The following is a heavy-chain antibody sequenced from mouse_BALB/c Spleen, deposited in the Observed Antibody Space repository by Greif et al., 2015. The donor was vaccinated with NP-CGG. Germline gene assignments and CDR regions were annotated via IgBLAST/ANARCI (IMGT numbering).Heavy chain of an antibody. V-gene: IGHV1-87*01. D-gene: IGHD3-3*01. Sequence: QVQLQQSGAELARPGASVKLSCKASGHTLTSYWMQWVKQGPGQGLEWIGAIYPGDGDTRYTQKFKGKATLTADKSSSTAYMQLSSLASEDSAVYYCARYRDVSWYFDVWGAGTTVTVSS. CDR2: IYPGDGDT. CDR1: GHTLTSYW. CDR3: ARYRDVSWYFDV. J-gene: IGHJ1*01.